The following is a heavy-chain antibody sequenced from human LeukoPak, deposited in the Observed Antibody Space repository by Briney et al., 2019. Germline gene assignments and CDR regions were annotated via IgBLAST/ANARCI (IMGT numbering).Heavy chain of an antibody. Sequence: SETLSLTCGVSGGSISNTNWWSWVRQPLGQGLEWIGEISLTGLTHYNPSLNSRVTISLDKTNNQLSLNPTSVTAAYPAPYYGSRENGAFSPFGYWGQGTLVTV. V-gene: IGHV4-4*02. J-gene: IGHJ4*02. CDR3: SRENGAFSPFGY. CDR1: GGSISNTNW. CDR2: ISLTGLT. D-gene: IGHD3-3*01.